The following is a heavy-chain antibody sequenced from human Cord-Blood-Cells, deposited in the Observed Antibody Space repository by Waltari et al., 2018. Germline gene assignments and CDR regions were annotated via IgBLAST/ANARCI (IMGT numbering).Heavy chain of an antibody. CDR3: AKDKSPYDSSGYYYAFDI. CDR1: GFTFDDYA. V-gene: IGHV3-9*01. CDR2: ISWNSGSI. Sequence: LRLSCAASGFTFDDYAMHWVRQAPGKGLEWVSGISWNSGSIGYADSVKGRFTISRDNAKNSLYLQMNSLRAEDTALYYCAKDKSPYDSSGYYYAFDIWGQGTMVTVSS. D-gene: IGHD3-22*01. J-gene: IGHJ3*02.